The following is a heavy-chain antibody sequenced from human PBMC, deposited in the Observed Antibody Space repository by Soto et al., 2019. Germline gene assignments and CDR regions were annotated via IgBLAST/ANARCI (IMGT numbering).Heavy chain of an antibody. Sequence: KPSETLSLTCTVSGGSISSSSYYWGWIRQPPGKGLEWIGSIYYSGSTYYNPSLKSRVTISVDTSKNQFSLKLSSVTAADTAVYYCARQWSGRKYFDYWGQGTLVTVSS. CDR2: IYYSGST. D-gene: IGHD2-8*01. V-gene: IGHV4-39*01. CDR1: GGSISSSSYY. CDR3: ARQWSGRKYFDY. J-gene: IGHJ4*02.